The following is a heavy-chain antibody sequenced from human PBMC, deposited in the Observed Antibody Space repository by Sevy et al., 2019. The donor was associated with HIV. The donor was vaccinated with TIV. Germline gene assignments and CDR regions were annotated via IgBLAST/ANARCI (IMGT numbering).Heavy chain of an antibody. V-gene: IGHV3-30*18. J-gene: IGHJ6*02. CDR1: GTNFGAFA. CDR2: LSLHGINK. CDR3: AKDVVGGTYYIENYYYGMDV. Sequence: GGSLRLSRAVSGTNFGAFAMHWVRQAPGKGLEWVAGLSLHGINKYYADSLKGRFNISSDNSKDVLYLNMKSLRPEDTAIYYCAKDVVGGTYYIENYYYGMDVWGLGTTVTVSS. D-gene: IGHD3-10*01.